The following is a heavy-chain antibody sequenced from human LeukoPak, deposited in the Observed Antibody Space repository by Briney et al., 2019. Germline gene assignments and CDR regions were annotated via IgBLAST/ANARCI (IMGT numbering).Heavy chain of an antibody. D-gene: IGHD3-22*01. V-gene: IGHV1-69*02. CDR1: GGTFSSYT. CDR3: ARGPYYYDSSGTYYYGMDV. J-gene: IGHJ6*02. CDR2: IIPILGIA. Sequence: SVKVSCKAPGGTFSSYTISWVRQAPGQGLEWMGRIIPILGIANYAQKFQGRVTITADKSTSTAYMELSSLRSEDTAVYYCARGPYYYDSSGTYYYGMDVWGQGTTVTVSS.